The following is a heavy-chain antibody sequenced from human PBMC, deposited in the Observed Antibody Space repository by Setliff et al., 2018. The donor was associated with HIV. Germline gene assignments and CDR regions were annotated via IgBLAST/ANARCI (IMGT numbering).Heavy chain of an antibody. V-gene: IGHV3-21*01. Sequence: PGGSLRLSCAASGFTFSTFGMNWVRQAPGKGLEWVSVIYIDGSTYYADSVKGRFTISRDNAKNSLYLQMNSLRAEDTAVYYCLVAVEEDVWGKGTTVTVSS. D-gene: IGHD5-12*01. CDR2: IYIDGST. J-gene: IGHJ6*04. CDR1: GFTFSTFG. CDR3: LVAVEEDV.